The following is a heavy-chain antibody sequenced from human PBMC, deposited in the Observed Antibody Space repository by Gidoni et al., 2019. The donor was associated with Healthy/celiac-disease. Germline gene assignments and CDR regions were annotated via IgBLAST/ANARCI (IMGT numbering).Heavy chain of an antibody. Sequence: QVQLVESGGGVVQPGGSLRLSCAASGFTFSSYGMHWVRQAPGKGLEWVAFIRYDGSNKYYAASVKGRFTISRDNSKNTLYLQMNSLRAEDTAVYYCAKGTCSGGSCYLVDYWGQGTLVTVSS. V-gene: IGHV3-30*02. CDR2: IRYDGSNK. D-gene: IGHD2-15*01. J-gene: IGHJ4*02. CDR3: AKGTCSGGSCYLVDY. CDR1: GFTFSSYG.